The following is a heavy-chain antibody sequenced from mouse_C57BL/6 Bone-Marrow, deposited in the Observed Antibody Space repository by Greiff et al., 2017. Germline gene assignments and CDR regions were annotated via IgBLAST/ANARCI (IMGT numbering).Heavy chain of an antibody. CDR1: GYTFTDYN. J-gene: IGHJ2*01. CDR2: INPNNGGT. V-gene: IGHV1-22*01. D-gene: IGHD1-1*01. CDR3: ARPSFITTVVPDY. Sequence: VQLQQSGPELVKPGASVKMSCKASGYTFTDYNMHWVKQSHGKSLEWIGYINPNNGGTSYNQKFKGKATLTVNKSSSTAYMELRSLTSEDAAVYYCARPSFITTVVPDYWGQGTTLTVSS.